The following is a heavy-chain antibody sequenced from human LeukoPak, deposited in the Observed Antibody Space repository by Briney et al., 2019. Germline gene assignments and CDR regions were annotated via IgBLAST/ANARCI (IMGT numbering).Heavy chain of an antibody. V-gene: IGHV4-59*01. D-gene: IGHD3-22*01. Sequence: SETLSLTCTVSGGSIRSYYWSWIRQPPGKGPEWIGSINYSGRTKYNPSLQSRVTITLDTSKNLFSLQLISVTAADTAGYYCARLVDYDNSGDPDIFDIWGQGTMVTVSS. CDR2: INYSGRT. CDR3: ARLVDYDNSGDPDIFDI. CDR1: GGSIRSYY. J-gene: IGHJ3*02.